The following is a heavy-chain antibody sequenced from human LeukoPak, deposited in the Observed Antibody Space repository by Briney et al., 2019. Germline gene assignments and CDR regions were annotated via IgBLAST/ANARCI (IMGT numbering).Heavy chain of an antibody. CDR3: ARQIVVVPAAMQAPYYYYGMDV. Sequence: PSETLSLTCAVSGGSISSSNWWSWVRQPPGKGLEWIGEIYHSGSTNYNPSLKSRVTISVDKSKNQFSLKLSSVTAADTAVYYCARQIVVVPAAMQAPYYYYGMDVWGQGTTVTVSS. D-gene: IGHD2-2*01. J-gene: IGHJ6*02. CDR2: IYHSGST. CDR1: GGSISSSNW. V-gene: IGHV4-4*02.